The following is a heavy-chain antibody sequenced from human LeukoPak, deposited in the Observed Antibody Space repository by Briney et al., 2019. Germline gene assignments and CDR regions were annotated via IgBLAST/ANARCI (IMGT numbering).Heavy chain of an antibody. V-gene: IGHV4-59*08. CDR2: IYYSGST. Sequence: SETLSLTCTVSGGSISSYYWSWIRQTPGKGLEWIGYIYYSGSTNYNPSLKSRVTISVDTSKNQFSLKLSSVTAADTAVYYCARTSTVTTATYYYYGMDVWGQGTTVTVSS. J-gene: IGHJ6*02. CDR3: ARTSTVTTATYYYYGMDV. D-gene: IGHD4-4*01. CDR1: GGSISSYY.